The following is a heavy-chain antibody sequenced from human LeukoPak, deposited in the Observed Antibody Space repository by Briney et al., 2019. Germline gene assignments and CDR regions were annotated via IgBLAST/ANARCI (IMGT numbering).Heavy chain of an antibody. CDR2: IIPVFGTA. CDR1: GGTFSSHA. CDR3: ATDLYYDSSGYYGDY. D-gene: IGHD3-22*01. Sequence: SVKVSCKASGGTFSSHAISWVRQAPGQGLEWMGGIIPVFGTANYAQKFQGRVTITADESTSTAYMELSSLRSEDTAVYYCATDLYYDSSGYYGDYWGQGTLVTVSS. V-gene: IGHV1-69*01. J-gene: IGHJ4*02.